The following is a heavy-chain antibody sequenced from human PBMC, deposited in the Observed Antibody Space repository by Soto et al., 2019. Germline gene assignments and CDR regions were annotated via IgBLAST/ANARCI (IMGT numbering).Heavy chain of an antibody. D-gene: IGHD6-19*01. CDR1: GGSISSYY. Sequence: SETLSLTCTVSGGSISSYYWSWIRQPAGKGLEWIGRIYTSGSTNYNPSLKSRVTMSVDTSKNQFSLKLSSVTAADTAVYYCAREGYSRGWYGENYYYYGMDVWGQGTTGTVSS. J-gene: IGHJ6*02. V-gene: IGHV4-4*07. CDR2: IYTSGST. CDR3: AREGYSRGWYGENYYYYGMDV.